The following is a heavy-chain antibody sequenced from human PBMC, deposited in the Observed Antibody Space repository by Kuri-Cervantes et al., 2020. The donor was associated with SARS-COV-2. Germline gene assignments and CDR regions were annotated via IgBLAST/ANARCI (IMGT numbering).Heavy chain of an antibody. Sequence: GESLKISCAASGFTFSSYGMHWVRQAPGKGLEWVALIRYDGSNKYYADSVKGRFTISRDNSKNTLYLQMNSLRAEDTDVYYCAKTGHDCSSTSCYDYYYYMDVWGKGTTVTVSS. J-gene: IGHJ6*03. CDR2: IRYDGSNK. CDR1: GFTFSSYG. V-gene: IGHV3-30*02. CDR3: AKTGHDCSSTSCYDYYYYMDV. D-gene: IGHD2-2*01.